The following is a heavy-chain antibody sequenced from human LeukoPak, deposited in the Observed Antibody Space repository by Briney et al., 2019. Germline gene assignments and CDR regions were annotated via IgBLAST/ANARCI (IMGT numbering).Heavy chain of an antibody. CDR2: ISYDGSNK. Sequence: GGSLSLSCAASGFTFSSYAMSWVRQAPGKGLEWVAVISYDGSNKYYADSVKGRFTISRDNSKNTLYLQMNSLRAEDTAVYYCAKDHLYCSGGSCYSYYYGMDVWGKGTTVTVSS. CDR3: AKDHLYCSGGSCYSYYYGMDV. V-gene: IGHV3-30*18. CDR1: GFTFSSYA. J-gene: IGHJ6*04. D-gene: IGHD2-15*01.